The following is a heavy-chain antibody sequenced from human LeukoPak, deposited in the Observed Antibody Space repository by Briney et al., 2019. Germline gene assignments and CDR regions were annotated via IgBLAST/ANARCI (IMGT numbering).Heavy chain of an antibody. D-gene: IGHD6-6*01. CDR1: GGSFSGYY. V-gene: IGHV4-34*01. CDR2: INHSGST. Sequence: PSETLSLTCAVYGGSFSGYYWSWIRQPPGKGLEWSGEINHSGSTNYNPSLKSRVTISVDTSKNPFSLKLSSVTAADTAVYYCARMVRSSSIAANYYMDVWGKGTTVTVSS. CDR3: ARMVRSSSIAANYYMDV. J-gene: IGHJ6*03.